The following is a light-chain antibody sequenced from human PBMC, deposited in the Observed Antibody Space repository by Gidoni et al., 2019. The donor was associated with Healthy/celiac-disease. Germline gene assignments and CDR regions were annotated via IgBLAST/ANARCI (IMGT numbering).Light chain of an antibody. J-gene: IGLJ1*01. CDR3: QSYDSSLSALYV. V-gene: IGLV1-40*01. CDR1: SSNIGAGYD. CDR2: GNS. Sequence: QSVLTQPPSVPGAPGQRVTISCTGSSSNIGAGYDVHWYQQLPGTAPKLLIYGNSNRPSGVPDRFSGSKSGTSASLAITGLQAEDEADYYCQSYDSSLSALYVFGTGTKVTGL.